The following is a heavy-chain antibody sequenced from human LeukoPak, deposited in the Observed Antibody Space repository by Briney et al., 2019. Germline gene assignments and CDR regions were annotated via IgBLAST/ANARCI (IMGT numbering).Heavy chain of an antibody. Sequence: PGRSLRLSCAASGFTFSSYGMHWVRQAPGKGLEWVAVIWYDGSNKYYADSVKGRFTISRDNSKNTLYLQVNNLGPEDTAVYYCARDGFDYWGQGTLVTVSS. V-gene: IGHV3-33*01. CDR1: GFTFSSYG. J-gene: IGHJ4*02. CDR3: ARDGFDY. CDR2: IWYDGSNK.